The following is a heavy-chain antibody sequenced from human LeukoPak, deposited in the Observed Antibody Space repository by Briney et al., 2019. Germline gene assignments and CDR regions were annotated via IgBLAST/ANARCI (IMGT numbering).Heavy chain of an antibody. J-gene: IGHJ3*02. V-gene: IGHV1-46*01. CDR1: GGTFSSYA. Sequence: ASVKVSCKASGGTFSSYAISWVRQAPGQGLEWMGIINPSGGSTSYAQKFQGRVTMTRDMSTSTVYMELSSLRSEDTAVYYCARDNWNDVAAFDIWGQGTMVTVSS. D-gene: IGHD1-20*01. CDR2: INPSGGST. CDR3: ARDNWNDVAAFDI.